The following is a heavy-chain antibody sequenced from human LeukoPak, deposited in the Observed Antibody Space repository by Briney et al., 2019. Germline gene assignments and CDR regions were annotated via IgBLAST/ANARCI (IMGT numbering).Heavy chain of an antibody. CDR1: GFTVSSNY. D-gene: IGHD3-22*01. CDR3: ARENYYDSSGFWNAFDI. J-gene: IGHJ3*02. V-gene: IGHV3-66*01. CDR2: IYSGGST. Sequence: GGSRRLSCAASGFTVSSNYMSWVRQAPGKGLEWVSVIYSGGSTYYADSVKGRFTISRDNSKNTLYLQMTSLRAEDTAVYYCARENYYDSSGFWNAFDIWGQGTMVTVSS.